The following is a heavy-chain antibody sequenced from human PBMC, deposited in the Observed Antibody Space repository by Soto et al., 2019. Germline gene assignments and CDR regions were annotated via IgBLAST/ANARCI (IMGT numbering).Heavy chain of an antibody. J-gene: IGHJ3*02. CDR3: ARAVTGTSNAFDI. V-gene: IGHV1-18*01. CDR2: ISAYNGNT. D-gene: IGHD1-7*01. Sequence: SLKVSCKASGYTFTSYGISWVRQAPGQGLEWMGWISAYNGNTNYAQKLQGRVTMTTDTSTSTAYMELRGLRSGDTAVYYCARAVTGTSNAFDIWGQGTMVTVSS. CDR1: GYTFTSYG.